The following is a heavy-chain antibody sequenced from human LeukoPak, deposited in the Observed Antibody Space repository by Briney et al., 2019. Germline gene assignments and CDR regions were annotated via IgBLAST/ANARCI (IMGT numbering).Heavy chain of an antibody. D-gene: IGHD5-24*01. CDR3: ARVGDGYPKPRSYYVDV. V-gene: IGHV4-59*01. Sequence: SETLSLTCTASGGSISSYYWSWIRQPPGKGLEWIGYIYYSGSTNYNPSLKSRVTISVDTSKNQFSLKLSSVTAADTAVYYCARVGDGYPKPRSYYVDVWGKGTTVTVSS. CDR2: IYYSGST. J-gene: IGHJ6*03. CDR1: GGSISSYY.